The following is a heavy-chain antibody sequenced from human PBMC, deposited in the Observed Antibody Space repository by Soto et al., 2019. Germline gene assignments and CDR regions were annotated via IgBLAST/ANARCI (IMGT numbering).Heavy chain of an antibody. CDR3: ARHRRTAMARGAFHX. V-gene: IGHV5-51*01. D-gene: IGHD5-18*01. CDR2: IYPGDSDT. J-gene: IGHJ3*02. CDR1: GYSFTSYW. Sequence: PGEALKISWKGSGYSFTSYWIGWVRQMPGKGMELMVIIYPGDSDTRYSPSFQGQVTISAYKSISTAYLQWSSLKASDTAMYYCARHRRTAMARGAFHXWGQATMVTVS.